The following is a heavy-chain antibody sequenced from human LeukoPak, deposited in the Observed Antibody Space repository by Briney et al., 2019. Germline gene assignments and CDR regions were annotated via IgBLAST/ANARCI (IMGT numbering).Heavy chain of an antibody. CDR1: GYTLTELS. D-gene: IGHD2-2*01. CDR2: FDPEDGET. CDR3: ATGIHCSSTSCPEPTDY. J-gene: IGHJ4*02. Sequence: GASVKVSCKVSGYTLTELSMHWVRQAPGKGLEWMGGFDPEDGETTYAQKFQGRVTMTEDTSTDTAYMELSSLRSEDTAVYYCATGIHCSSTSCPEPTDYWGQGTLVTVSS. V-gene: IGHV1-24*01.